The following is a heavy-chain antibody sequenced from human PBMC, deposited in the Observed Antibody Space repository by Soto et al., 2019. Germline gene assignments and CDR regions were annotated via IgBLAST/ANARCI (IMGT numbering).Heavy chain of an antibody. V-gene: IGHV2-5*02. J-gene: IGHJ4*02. CDR3: AHSDPEGWALEY. CDR2: IYWDDDE. Sequence: QITLKESGPTLVRPTQTLTLTCTVSGFSLSTSGVGVAWIRQPPGKALEWLGIIYWDDDERYSPSLRSRLTITKDTSLNHVVLRMTNMDPLDTATYYCAHSDPEGWALEYWGQGLLVTVSS. CDR1: GFSLSTSGVG.